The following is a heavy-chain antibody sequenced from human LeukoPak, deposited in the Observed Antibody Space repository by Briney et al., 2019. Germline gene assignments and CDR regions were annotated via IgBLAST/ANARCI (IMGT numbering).Heavy chain of an antibody. J-gene: IGHJ5*02. CDR3: AGGEMATSNWFDP. CDR2: INHSGST. Sequence: SETLSLTCAVYGGSFSGYYWSWIRQPPGKGLEWIGEINHSGSTNYNPSLKSRVTISVDTSKNQFSLKLSSVTAADTAVYYCAGGEMATSNWFDPWGQGTLVTVSS. D-gene: IGHD5-24*01. V-gene: IGHV4-34*01. CDR1: GGSFSGYY.